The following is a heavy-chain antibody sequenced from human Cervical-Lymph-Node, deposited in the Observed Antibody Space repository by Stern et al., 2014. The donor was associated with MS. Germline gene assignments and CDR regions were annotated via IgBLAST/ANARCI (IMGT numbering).Heavy chain of an antibody. J-gene: IGHJ5*02. CDR2: IYPGNSDN. Sequence: EVQLVESGAEVKKPGESLKISCKGSKYNFNTHWIAWVRQMPGKGLEWLGNIYPGNSDNRYNPSLQGQVSISADKSITTAYLHFSSLKASDSAMYFCARHGGPNWNHEAHNWFDPWGQGTLVTVSS. D-gene: IGHD1-14*01. CDR1: KYNFNTHW. CDR3: ARHGGPNWNHEAHNWFDP. V-gene: IGHV5-51*03.